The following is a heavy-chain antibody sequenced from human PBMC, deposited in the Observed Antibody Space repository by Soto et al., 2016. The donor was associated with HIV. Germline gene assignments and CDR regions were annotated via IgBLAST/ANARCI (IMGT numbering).Heavy chain of an antibody. Sequence: QVHLVQSGAEVKKPGASVTVSCKASGYNFTTFGISWVRQAPGQGLEWMGWMNPNSGNTGYAQKLQGRVTITRNTSISTAYMELSSLRSEDTAVYYCARSAGQGSGSYYSGYWGQGTLVTVSS. CDR3: ARSAGQGSGSYYSGY. V-gene: IGHV1-8*01. J-gene: IGHJ4*02. CDR2: MNPNSGNT. CDR1: GYNFTTFG. D-gene: IGHD3-10*01.